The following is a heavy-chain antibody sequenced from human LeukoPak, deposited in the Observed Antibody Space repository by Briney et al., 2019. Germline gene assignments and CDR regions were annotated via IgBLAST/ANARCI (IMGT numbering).Heavy chain of an antibody. Sequence: SETLSLNCTVSGGSISSYYWSLIRQPPGKGLDWIGYIYYSGSTNYNPSLKSRVTISVDTSKNQFSLKLSSVTAADTAVYYCARERASSGGHNWFDPWGQGTLVTVSS. CDR1: GGSISSYY. J-gene: IGHJ5*02. CDR3: ARERASSGGHNWFDP. D-gene: IGHD2-15*01. CDR2: IYYSGST. V-gene: IGHV4-59*01.